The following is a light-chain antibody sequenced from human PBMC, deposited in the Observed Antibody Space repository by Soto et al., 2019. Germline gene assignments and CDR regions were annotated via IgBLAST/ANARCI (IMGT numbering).Light chain of an antibody. V-gene: IGLV1-40*01. J-gene: IGLJ3*02. CDR1: SSNIGAGYD. CDR2: GNS. CDR3: QSYDSSLSWV. Sequence: QSVLTQPPSVSGAPGQRVTISCTGSSSNIGAGYDVHWYQQLPGTAPKLLIYGNSNRPSGVPDRFSGSKSGTSASLAITGLQAEDEADCYCQSYDSSLSWVFGGGTKLTVL.